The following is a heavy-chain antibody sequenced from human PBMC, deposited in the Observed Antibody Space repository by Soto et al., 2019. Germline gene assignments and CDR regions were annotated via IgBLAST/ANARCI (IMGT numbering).Heavy chain of an antibody. J-gene: IGHJ5*02. CDR3: ARDRVIRYTGYELDL. D-gene: IGHD3-9*01. CDR2: MTSDGSSK. CDR1: GFAFNSHS. V-gene: IGHV3-30-3*01. Sequence: QMQLLESGGGVVQPGKALRLSCAASGFAFNSHSMHWVRQAPGKGLEWLALMTSDGSSKFYADSVKGRCTISRDNSKNTLYLEMNSLRSEHTAVYYCARDRVIRYTGYELDLWGQGTLVTVSS.